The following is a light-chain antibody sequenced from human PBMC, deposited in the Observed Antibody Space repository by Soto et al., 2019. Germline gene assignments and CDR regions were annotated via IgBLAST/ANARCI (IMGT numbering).Light chain of an antibody. CDR1: QSVGGS. V-gene: IGKV3-15*01. Sequence: IVLTQSPAILSLSPGEGATLSCRASQSVGGSLAWYQQKPGQAPRLLIHGASTRAPGIPARFSGSGSGTEFTLTISSLQSEDFAVYYCQHYYEWPRMFGQGTKVDIK. CDR3: QHYYEWPRM. CDR2: GAS. J-gene: IGKJ1*01.